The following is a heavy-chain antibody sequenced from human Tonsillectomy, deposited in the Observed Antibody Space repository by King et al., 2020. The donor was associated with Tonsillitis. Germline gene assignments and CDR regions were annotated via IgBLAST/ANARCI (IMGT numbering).Heavy chain of an antibody. D-gene: IGHD3-10*01. Sequence: VQLVESGGGLVQPGGFLKLFCAASGFAFHGPAIHWGRQASGMGLRCVVGIIRKSNSYATAYVASVKGRFTISSDDVKNTAYLQMNSLKTEETAVYYCTRPGGSGTRWAFDIWGQGTMVTVSS. CDR1: GFAFHGPA. V-gene: IGHV3-73*01. CDR2: IIRKSNSYAT. CDR3: TRPGGSGTRWAFDI. J-gene: IGHJ3*02.